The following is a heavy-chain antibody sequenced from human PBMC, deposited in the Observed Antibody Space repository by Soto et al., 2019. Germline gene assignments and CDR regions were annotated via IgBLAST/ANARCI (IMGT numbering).Heavy chain of an antibody. D-gene: IGHD5-18*01. CDR1: GYTFTSYY. V-gene: IGHV1-46*01. Sequence: GASVKVSCKASGYTFTSYYMHWVRQAPGQGLEWMGIINPSGGSTSYAQKFQGRVTMTRDTSTSTVYMELSSLRSEDTAVYYCARGDTAMVMAGGYYYGMDVWGQGTTVTVSS. J-gene: IGHJ6*02. CDR3: ARGDTAMVMAGGYYYGMDV. CDR2: INPSGGST.